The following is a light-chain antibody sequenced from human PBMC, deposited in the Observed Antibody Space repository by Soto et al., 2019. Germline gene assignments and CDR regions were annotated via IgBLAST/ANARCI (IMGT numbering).Light chain of an antibody. V-gene: IGKV1-33*01. CDR3: QHYDHLPLT. J-gene: IGKJ4*01. Sequence: DIQMTQSPSSLSASVGDRVTITCQASQDISKYLNWYQQKPGKAPKLLVYGASSLETGVPSRFRGSGSGTDFTFTISSLQPEDIATYYCQHYDHLPLTFGGGTKVEIK. CDR2: GAS. CDR1: QDISKY.